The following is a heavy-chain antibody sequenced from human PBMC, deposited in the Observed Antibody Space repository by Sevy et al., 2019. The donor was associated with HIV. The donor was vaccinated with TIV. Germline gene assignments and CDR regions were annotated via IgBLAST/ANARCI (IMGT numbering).Heavy chain of an antibody. J-gene: IGHJ3*02. CDR1: GFTLSNYG. D-gene: IGHD3-22*01. CDR3: ASLPNNYYDRGGYSGDDAFDI. V-gene: IGHV3-33*01. CDR2: IWNDMTNK. Sequence: GGSLRLSCVASGFTLSNYGMHWVRQAPGKGLEWVATIWNDMTNKYYADSAKGRFTISRDNSKNTLYLQMNSLRAEYTAVYYCASLPNNYYDRGGYSGDDAFDIWGQGTMVTVSS.